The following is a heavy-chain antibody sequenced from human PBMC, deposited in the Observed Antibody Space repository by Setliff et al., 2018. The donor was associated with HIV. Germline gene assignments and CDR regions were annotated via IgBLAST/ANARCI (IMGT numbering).Heavy chain of an antibody. J-gene: IGHJ2*01. CDR2: INAGNGDT. CDR3: ARHQAPYYGSSGYNPNWYFDL. V-gene: IGHV1-3*01. Sequence: ASVKVPCKASGYTFTNYAIHWVRQAPGQRLEWMGWINAGNGDTKYSQKFQGRVTITTDTSASTAYMELNSLSSEDTAVYYCARHQAPYYGSSGYNPNWYFDLWGRGTLVTVSS. CDR1: GYTFTNYA. D-gene: IGHD3-22*01.